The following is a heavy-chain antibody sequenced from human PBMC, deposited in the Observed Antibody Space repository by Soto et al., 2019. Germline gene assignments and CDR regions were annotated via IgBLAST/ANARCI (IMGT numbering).Heavy chain of an antibody. CDR1: GYTFTSYD. J-gene: IGHJ4*02. CDR2: MNPNSGNT. CDR3: ARGGPATAMDYLDY. V-gene: IGHV1-8*01. Sequence: QVQLVQSGAEVKKPGASVKVSCKASGYTFTSYDINWVRQATGQGLEWMGWMNPNSGNTGYAQKFEGRVTMTRKTTISTAYMELSSLRSEDTAVYYCARGGPATAMDYLDYWGQGTLVIVSS. D-gene: IGHD2-2*01.